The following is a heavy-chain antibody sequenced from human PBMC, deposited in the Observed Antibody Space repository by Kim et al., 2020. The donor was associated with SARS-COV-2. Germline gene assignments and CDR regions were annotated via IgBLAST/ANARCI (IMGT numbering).Heavy chain of an antibody. CDR2: ISYDGSNK. J-gene: IGHJ5*02. CDR3: ARDAIVVVPAAIFASNGWFDP. Sequence: GGSLRLSCAASGFTFSSYAMHWVRQAPGKGLEWVAVISYDGSNKYYADSVKGRFTISRDNSKNTLYLQMNSLRAEDTAVYYCARDAIVVVPAAIFASNGWFDPWGQGTLVTVSS. CDR1: GFTFSSYA. V-gene: IGHV3-30-3*01. D-gene: IGHD2-2*02.